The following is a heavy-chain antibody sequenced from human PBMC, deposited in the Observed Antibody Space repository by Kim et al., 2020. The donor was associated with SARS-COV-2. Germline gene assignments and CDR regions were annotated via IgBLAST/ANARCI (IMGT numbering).Heavy chain of an antibody. CDR1: GFTFGIYA. Sequence: GGSLRLSCAASGFTFGIYAMSWARQAPGKGLEWVSTISDSGRNTHYADSVKGRFTISRDNSMNTLYLQMNSPRAEDTAVYYCDASDYWGQGTLVTVSS. CDR3: DASDY. J-gene: IGHJ4*02. CDR2: ISDSGRNT. V-gene: IGHV3-23*01.